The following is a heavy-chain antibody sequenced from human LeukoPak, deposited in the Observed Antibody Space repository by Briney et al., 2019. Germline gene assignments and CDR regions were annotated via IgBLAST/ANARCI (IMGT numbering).Heavy chain of an antibody. CDR2: INPNSGGR. J-gene: IGHJ4*02. CDR3: ARGGGSY. CDR1: GYTLTSYY. V-gene: IGHV1-2*06. Sequence: ASVKVSCKAYGYTLTSYYIHWVRQAPGQGLEWMGRINPNSGGRNYAHQSRASVTMTRYTSRSTADMELSRLRSDDTAVYYCARGGGSYWGQGTLVTVSS. D-gene: IGHD2-15*01.